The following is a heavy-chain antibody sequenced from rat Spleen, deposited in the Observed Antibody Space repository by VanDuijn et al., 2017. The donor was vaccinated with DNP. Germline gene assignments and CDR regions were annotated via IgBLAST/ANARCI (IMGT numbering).Heavy chain of an antibody. CDR1: GFSLASYH. CDR3: ARDRGVVTGVMDA. Sequence: QVQLRESGPGLVQPSQTLSLTCTVSGFSLASYHVSWVRQPPGKGLEWMGVIWITGGTRYNSALKSPLSISKDTSKSQVFLKMNSLQTEDTATYYCARDRGVVTGVMDAWGQGASVTVSS. D-gene: IGHD1-1*01. V-gene: IGHV2-41*01. CDR2: IWITGGT. J-gene: IGHJ4*01.